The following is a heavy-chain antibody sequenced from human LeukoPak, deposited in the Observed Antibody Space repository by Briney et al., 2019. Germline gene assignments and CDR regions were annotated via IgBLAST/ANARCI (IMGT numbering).Heavy chain of an antibody. V-gene: IGHV3-66*01. J-gene: IGHJ6*03. CDR1: GFTVSSNY. Sequence: GGSLRLSCAASGFTVSSNYMSWVRQAPGKGLEWVSVIYSGDNTYYADSVKGRFTISRDISKNTLYLQMNSLRAEDTAVYYCAREGIAAAGYYYYYYMDVWGKGTTVTVSS. D-gene: IGHD6-13*01. CDR2: IYSGDNT. CDR3: AREGIAAAGYYYYYYMDV.